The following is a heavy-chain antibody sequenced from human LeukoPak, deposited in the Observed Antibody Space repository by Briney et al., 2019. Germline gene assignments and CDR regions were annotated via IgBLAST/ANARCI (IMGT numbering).Heavy chain of an antibody. D-gene: IGHD1-20*01. J-gene: IGHJ4*02. CDR1: GYTFTIYA. CDR3: ARSDADNLLQNFDY. Sequence: GASVSVPCKASGYTFTIYAMHWLRQAPGQRLEGMGWINAGNGNTKYSQKFQGRVTITRDTSASTAYMELSSLRSEDTAVYYCARSDADNLLQNFDYWGQGTLVTVSS. CDR2: INAGNGNT. V-gene: IGHV1-3*01.